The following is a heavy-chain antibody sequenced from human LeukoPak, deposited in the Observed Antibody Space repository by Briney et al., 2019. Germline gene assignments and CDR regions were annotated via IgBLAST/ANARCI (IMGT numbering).Heavy chain of an antibody. J-gene: IGHJ4*02. CDR3: ARGRTGSYQEGFDY. CDR2: INWNGGST. V-gene: IGHV3-20*04. CDR1: GFTFDDYG. Sequence: GGSLRLSCAAPGFTFDDYGMSWVRQAPGKGLEWVSGINWNGGSTGYADSVKGRFTISRDNAKNSLYLQMNSLRAEDTALYYCARGRTGSYQEGFDYWGQGTLVTVSS. D-gene: IGHD1-26*01.